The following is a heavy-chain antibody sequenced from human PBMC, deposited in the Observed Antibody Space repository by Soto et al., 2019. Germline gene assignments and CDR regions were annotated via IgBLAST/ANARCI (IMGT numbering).Heavy chain of an antibody. CDR3: AREVNNYYGMDV. CDR1: GASISSDDYY. J-gene: IGHJ6*02. V-gene: IGHV4-30-4*01. Sequence: QVQLQESGPGLVKPSQTLSLTCSISGASISSDDYYWSWFRQPPGKGLEWIGYISYSGSTYYNPSLKSRITISVDTSKTQFSLILSSVTAADTADFYCAREVNNYYGMDVCGQGTTVTVSS. CDR2: ISYSGST.